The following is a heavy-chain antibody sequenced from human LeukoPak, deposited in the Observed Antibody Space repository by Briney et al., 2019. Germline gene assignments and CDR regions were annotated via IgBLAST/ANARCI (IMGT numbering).Heavy chain of an antibody. V-gene: IGHV5-51*01. Sequence: KDGESLKISCKGSGYSFTTNWIGWVRQMPGKGLEWMGIIYPGDSETRYSPSFQGQVTISADKSISTAYLQWSSLKASDTAMYYCVRSRGNSYGYSYYFDYWGQGTLVTVSS. CDR2: IYPGDSET. D-gene: IGHD5-18*01. CDR3: VRSRGNSYGYSYYFDY. J-gene: IGHJ4*02. CDR1: GYSFTTNW.